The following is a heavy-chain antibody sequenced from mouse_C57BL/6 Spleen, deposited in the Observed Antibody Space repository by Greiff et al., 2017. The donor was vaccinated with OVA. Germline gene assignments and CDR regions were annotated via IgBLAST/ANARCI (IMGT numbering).Heavy chain of an antibody. D-gene: IGHD1-1*02. J-gene: IGHJ2*01. CDR3: AGGGYYFDY. CDR1: GYTFTDYY. V-gene: IGHV1-76*01. Sequence: QVQLKESGAELVRPGASVKLSCKASGYTFTDYYINWVKQRPGQGLEWIARIYPGSGNTYYNEKFKGKATLTAEKSSSTAYMQLSSLTSEDSAVYCCAGGGYYFDYWGQGTTLTVSS. CDR2: IYPGSGNT.